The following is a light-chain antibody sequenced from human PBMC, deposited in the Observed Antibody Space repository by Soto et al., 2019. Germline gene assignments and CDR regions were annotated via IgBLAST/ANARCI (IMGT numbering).Light chain of an antibody. Sequence: EIVLTQSPGTLSLSPGERATLSCRASQSVSSSYLAWYQQKPGQAPTLLIYGASIRATGIPDRFSGSGSGTDFTLTVSRLEPEDCAVYYCAQYGSSLGTFGQGTKVEIK. CDR2: GAS. J-gene: IGKJ1*01. CDR1: QSVSSSY. CDR3: AQYGSSLGT. V-gene: IGKV3-20*01.